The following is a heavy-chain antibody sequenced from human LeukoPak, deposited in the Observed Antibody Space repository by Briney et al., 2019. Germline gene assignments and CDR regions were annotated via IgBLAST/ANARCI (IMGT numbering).Heavy chain of an antibody. D-gene: IGHD1-26*01. Sequence: ASVKVSCKASGYTFTSYDINWVRQATGQGLEWMGWMNPNSGNTGYAQKFQGRVTITRNTSISTAYMELSSLRSEDTAVYYCAISGSYDPTLYYFDYWGQGTLVTVSS. CDR2: MNPNSGNT. V-gene: IGHV1-8*03. J-gene: IGHJ4*02. CDR3: AISGSYDPTLYYFDY. CDR1: GYTFTSYD.